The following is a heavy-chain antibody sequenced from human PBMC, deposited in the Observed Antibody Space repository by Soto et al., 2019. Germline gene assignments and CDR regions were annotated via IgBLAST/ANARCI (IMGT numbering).Heavy chain of an antibody. CDR3: ARGPSGYSSGWYYFDY. J-gene: IGHJ4*02. Sequence: SETLSLTCTVSGCSISSSSYYWGWIRQPPGKGLEWIGSIYYSGSTYYNPSLKSRVTISVDTSKNQFSLKLSSVTAADTAVYYCARGPSGYSSGWYYFDYWGQGTLVTVSS. D-gene: IGHD6-19*01. CDR2: IYYSGST. CDR1: GCSISSSSYY. V-gene: IGHV4-39*01.